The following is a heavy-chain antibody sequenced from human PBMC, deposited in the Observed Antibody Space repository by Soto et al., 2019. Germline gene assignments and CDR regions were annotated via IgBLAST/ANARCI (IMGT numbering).Heavy chain of an antibody. D-gene: IGHD6-6*01. CDR1: GGSISSSSYY. J-gene: IGHJ4*02. Sequence: SETLSLTCTVSGGSISSSSYYWGWIRQPPGKGLEWIGSIYYSGSTYYNPSLKSRVTISVDTSKNQFSLKLSSVTAADTAVYYCAREVEGIAARPGLDYWGQGTLVTVSS. CDR3: AREVEGIAARPGLDY. CDR2: IYYSGST. V-gene: IGHV4-39*07.